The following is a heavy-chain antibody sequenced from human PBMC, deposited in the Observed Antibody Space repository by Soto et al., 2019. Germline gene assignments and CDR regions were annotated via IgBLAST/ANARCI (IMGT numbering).Heavy chain of an antibody. CDR2: IYYSGST. CDR3: ARLYNWSDLDDP. CDR1: GGSISSSSYY. D-gene: IGHD1-20*01. Sequence: SETLSLTCTVSGGSISSSSYYWGWIRQPPGKGLEWIGSIYYSGSTYYNPSLKSRVTISVDTSKNQFSLKLSSVTAADTAVYYCARLYNWSDLDDPWGQGTLVTVSS. V-gene: IGHV4-39*01. J-gene: IGHJ5*02.